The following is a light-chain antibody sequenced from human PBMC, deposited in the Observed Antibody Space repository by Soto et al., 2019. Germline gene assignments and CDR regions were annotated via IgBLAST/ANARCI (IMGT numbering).Light chain of an antibody. CDR1: GGDVGGYKY. CDR2: EVS. J-gene: IGLJ1*01. Sequence: QSVLTQPASVSGSPGQSITISCTGTGGDVGGYKYVSWYQQHPGKAPKLIIFEVSNRPSGVSNRFSGSKSDNTASLTISGLQAEDEADYYCSSYITSSIPSIFGTGTKVTVL. CDR3: SSYITSSIPSI. V-gene: IGLV2-14*01.